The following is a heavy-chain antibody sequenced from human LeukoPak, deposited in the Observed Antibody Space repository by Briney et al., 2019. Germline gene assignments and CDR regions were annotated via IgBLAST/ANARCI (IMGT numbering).Heavy chain of an antibody. J-gene: IGHJ6*02. V-gene: IGHV3-30*18. Sequence: GGSLRLSCAASGFTFSSYGMHWVRQAPGKGLEWVAVISYDGSNKYYADSVKGRFTISRDNSKNTLYLQMNSLRAEDTAVYYCAKDMDVWGQGTTVTVSS. CDR1: GFTFSSYG. CDR3: AKDMDV. CDR2: ISYDGSNK.